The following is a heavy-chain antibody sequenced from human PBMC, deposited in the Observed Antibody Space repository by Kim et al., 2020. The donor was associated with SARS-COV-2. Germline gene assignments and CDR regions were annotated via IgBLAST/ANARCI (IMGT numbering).Heavy chain of an antibody. CDR1: GFTFRSYG. CDR2: IWYDASKK. Sequence: GGSLRLSCAASGFTFRSYGMHWVRQAPGKGPEWVAVIWYDASKKYYIVSVKGRFTISRDNSKNTLFLQMDTLRAEDTAIYYCARGNDANSGVYDYWGQGT. J-gene: IGHJ4*02. D-gene: IGHD1-1*01. CDR3: ARGNDANSGVYDY. V-gene: IGHV3-33*01.